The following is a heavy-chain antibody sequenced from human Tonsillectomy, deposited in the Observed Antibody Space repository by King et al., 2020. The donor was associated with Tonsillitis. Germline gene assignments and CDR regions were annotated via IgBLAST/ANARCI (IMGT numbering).Heavy chain of an antibody. CDR1: GFTFSTYA. V-gene: IGHV3-23*04. CDR2: MSGAGART. J-gene: IGHJ6*02. D-gene: IGHD3-3*01. Sequence: VQLVESGGGLVQPGGSLRLSCAASGFTFSTYAMTWVRQAPGKGLEWISVMSGAGARTYHADSVKGRFTISRDNSKNTLYLQMNSRRAEDTAVYYCAKCPYDFWSGGLYYAMDVWGQGTTVTVSS. CDR3: AKCPYDFWSGGLYYAMDV.